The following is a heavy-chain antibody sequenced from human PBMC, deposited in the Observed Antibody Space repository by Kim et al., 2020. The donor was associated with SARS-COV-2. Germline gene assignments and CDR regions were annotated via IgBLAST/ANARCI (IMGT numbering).Heavy chain of an antibody. J-gene: IGHJ5*02. CDR3: TSPAYNWNDDWFDP. CDR1: GFTFSGSA. D-gene: IGHD1-1*01. CDR2: IRSKANSYAT. V-gene: IGHV3-73*01. Sequence: GGSLRLSCAASGFTFSGSAMHWVRQASGKGLEWVGRIRSKANSYATAYAASVKGRFTISRDDSKNTAYLQMNSLKTEDTAVYYCTSPAYNWNDDWFDPWGQGTLVTVSS.